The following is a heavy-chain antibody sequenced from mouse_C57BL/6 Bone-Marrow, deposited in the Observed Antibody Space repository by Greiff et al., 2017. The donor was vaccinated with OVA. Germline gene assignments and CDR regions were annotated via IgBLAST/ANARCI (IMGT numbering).Heavy chain of an antibody. CDR3: AREGYYGTLYYFDY. CDR2: INPNNGGT. Sequence: EVQLQQSGPELVKPGASVKISCKASGYTFTDYYMNWVKQSHGKSLEWIGDINPNNGGTSYNQKFKGKATLTVDKSSSTAYMELRSLTSEDSAVYYCAREGYYGTLYYFDYWGKGTTLTVSS. J-gene: IGHJ2*01. V-gene: IGHV1-26*01. D-gene: IGHD1-1*01. CDR1: GYTFTDYY.